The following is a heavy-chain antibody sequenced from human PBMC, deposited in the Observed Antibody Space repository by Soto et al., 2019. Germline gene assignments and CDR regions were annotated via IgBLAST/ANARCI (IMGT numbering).Heavy chain of an antibody. J-gene: IGHJ4*02. Sequence: QVQLVQSGAEVKKPGASVKVSCEASGYTFTSYAIHWVRQAPAQRLEWMGWINVGNGNTKYSQKFQGRVTITRDTSASTAYMELSSLRSEDTAVYYCARSVGAALSDYWGQGTLVTVSS. D-gene: IGHD1-26*01. CDR1: GYTFTSYA. CDR3: ARSVGAALSDY. CDR2: INVGNGNT. V-gene: IGHV1-3*01.